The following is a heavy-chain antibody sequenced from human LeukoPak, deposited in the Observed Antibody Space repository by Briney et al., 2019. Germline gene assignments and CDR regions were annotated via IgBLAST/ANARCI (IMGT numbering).Heavy chain of an antibody. CDR2: ISTTGGST. Sequence: KPGGSLRLSRAASGFSFNNYAMSWVRQAPGKGLEWVSAISTTGGSTYYADSVKGRFTVSRGNSKNTLSLQMDSLRVEDTALYYCAKDWTTVVTPKGYYFDSWGQGTLVTVSS. D-gene: IGHD4-23*01. CDR3: AKDWTTVVTPKGYYFDS. CDR1: GFSFNNYA. J-gene: IGHJ4*02. V-gene: IGHV3-23*01.